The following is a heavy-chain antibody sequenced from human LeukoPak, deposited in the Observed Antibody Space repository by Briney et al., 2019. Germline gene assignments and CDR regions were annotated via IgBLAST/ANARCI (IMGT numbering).Heavy chain of an antibody. V-gene: IGHV1-69*13. CDR3: ARDLKKGISSSWVVEVRYGMDV. D-gene: IGHD6-13*01. J-gene: IGHJ6*02. Sequence: SVKVSRKASGYTFSSFGITWVRQAPGQGLEWMGGIIPIFGTANYAQKFQGRVTITADESTSTAYMELSSLRSEDTAVYYCARDLKKGISSSWVVEVRYGMDVWGQGTTVTVSS. CDR1: GYTFSSFG. CDR2: IIPIFGTA.